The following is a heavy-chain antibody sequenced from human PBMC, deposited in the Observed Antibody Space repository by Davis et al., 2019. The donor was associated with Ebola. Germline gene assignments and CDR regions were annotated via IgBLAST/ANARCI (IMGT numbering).Heavy chain of an antibody. CDR2: INHSGST. J-gene: IGHJ4*02. CDR3: ARASYYDFVRRDY. CDR1: GGSFRGYY. V-gene: IGHV4-34*01. Sequence: PGGSLRLSCAVNGGSFRGYYWSWIRQPPGKGLEWIGEINHSGSTNYNPSLKSRVTISLDTSKNQFSLKLSSVTAADTAVYYCARASYYDFVRRDYWGQGTLVTVSS. D-gene: IGHD3-3*01.